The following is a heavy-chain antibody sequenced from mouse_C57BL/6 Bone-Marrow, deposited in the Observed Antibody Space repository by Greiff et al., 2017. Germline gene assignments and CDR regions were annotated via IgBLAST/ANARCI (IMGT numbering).Heavy chain of an antibody. CDR1: GFTFSSYG. J-gene: IGHJ2*01. CDR3: ARGRGTNY. Sequence: EVKLVESGGDLVKPGGSLKLSCAASGFTFSSYGMSWVRQTPDKRLEWVATISSGGSYTYYPDSVKGRVTISRDNAKNTLYLQMSSLKSEDTAMYYCARGRGTNYWGQGTTLTVSS. V-gene: IGHV5-6*02. CDR2: ISSGGSYT. D-gene: IGHD3-3*01.